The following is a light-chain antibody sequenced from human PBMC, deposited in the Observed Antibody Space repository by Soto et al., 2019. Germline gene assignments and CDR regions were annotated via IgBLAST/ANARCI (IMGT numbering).Light chain of an antibody. CDR1: SGHSSYA. V-gene: IGLV4-69*01. Sequence: QPVLTQSPSASASLGASVKLTCTLNSGHSSYAIAWHQQQPERGPRYLMNLNSDGSHTKGDGIPDRFSGSSSGAERYLTISSLQSEDEADYYCQTWGTGTVVFGGGTKLTVL. CDR3: QTWGTGTVV. CDR2: LNSDGSH. J-gene: IGLJ2*01.